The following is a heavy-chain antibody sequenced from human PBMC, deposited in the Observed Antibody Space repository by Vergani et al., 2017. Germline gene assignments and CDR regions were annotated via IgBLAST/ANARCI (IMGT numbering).Heavy chain of an antibody. V-gene: IGHV3-30*18. CDR3: AKDGTWFGEAYDFDY. J-gene: IGHJ4*02. CDR2: ISYDGSNK. CDR1: GFTFSTYG. D-gene: IGHD3-10*01. Sequence: VQLVESGGGLVKPGGSLRLSCAASGFTFSTYGMHWVRQAPGKGLEWVAVISYDGSNKYYADSVKGRFTISRDKSTNTLYLQMNSLIAEDTAVYYCAKDGTWFGEAYDFDYWGQGTLVTVSS.